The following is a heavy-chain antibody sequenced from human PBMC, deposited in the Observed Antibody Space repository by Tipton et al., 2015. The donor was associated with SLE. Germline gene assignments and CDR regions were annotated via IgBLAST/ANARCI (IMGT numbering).Heavy chain of an antibody. CDR1: GFTFVNYA. CDR2: VYHSGST. J-gene: IGHJ5*02. V-gene: IGHV4-38-2*01. CDR3: ARGGIQLWNWFDP. Sequence: LRLSCAASGFTFVNYAMSWVRQAPGKGLEWVGSVYHSGSTYYNPSLKSRVTISVDTSKNQFSLKLNSVTAADTAVYYCARGGIQLWNWFDPWGQGTLVTVSS. D-gene: IGHD5-18*01.